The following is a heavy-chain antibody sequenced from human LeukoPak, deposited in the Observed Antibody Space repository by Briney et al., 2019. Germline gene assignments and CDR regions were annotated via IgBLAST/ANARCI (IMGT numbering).Heavy chain of an antibody. V-gene: IGHV4-61*02. CDR2: IYTSGST. CDR1: GGSISSGSDY. D-gene: IGHD4-17*01. J-gene: IGHJ4*02. Sequence: SETLSLTCTVSGGSISSGSDYWSRSRQPAGKGLEWNGRIYTSGSTNYNPSLKSRVTISVDTSKNQFSLKLSSVTAADTAVYYCAREIYGDYGAFDYWGQGAPVTVSS. CDR3: AREIYGDYGAFDY.